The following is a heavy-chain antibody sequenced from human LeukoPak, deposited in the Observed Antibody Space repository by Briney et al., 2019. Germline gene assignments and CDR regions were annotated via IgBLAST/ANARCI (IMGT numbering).Heavy chain of an antibody. J-gene: IGHJ4*02. Sequence: SVKVSCTASGDTFNNYAISWVRQAPGQGLEWRGRVIPFLGLSNYVQKFQDRVTITADTSTSTAYMELRSLRSEDTAVYYCTRASAGYSNSKLDYWGQGTLVTVSS. V-gene: IGHV1-69*04. CDR1: GDTFNNYA. D-gene: IGHD6-13*01. CDR2: VIPFLGLS. CDR3: TRASAGYSNSKLDY.